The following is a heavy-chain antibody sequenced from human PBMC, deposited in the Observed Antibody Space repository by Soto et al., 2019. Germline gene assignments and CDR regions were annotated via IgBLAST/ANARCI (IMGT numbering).Heavy chain of an antibody. D-gene: IGHD4-17*01. Sequence: SETLSLTCAVYGGSFSGYYWSWIRQPPGKGLEWIGEINHSGSTNYNPSLKSRVTISVDTSKNQFSLKLSSVTAADTAVYYCARMRAVTTGMFRTYYYYGMDVWGPGTTVTVYS. CDR1: GGSFSGYY. CDR2: INHSGST. V-gene: IGHV4-34*01. J-gene: IGHJ6*02. CDR3: ARMRAVTTGMFRTYYYYGMDV.